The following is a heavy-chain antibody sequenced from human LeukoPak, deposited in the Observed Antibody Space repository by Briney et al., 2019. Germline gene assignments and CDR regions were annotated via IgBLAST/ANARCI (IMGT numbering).Heavy chain of an antibody. CDR1: GGSISSSSYY. Sequence: SETLSLTRTVSGGSISSSSYYWGWIRQPPGKGLEWIGSIYYSGSTYYNPSLKSRVTISVDTSKNQFSLKLSSVTAADTAVYYCSTIKNDSSGYYFSSLYYFDYWGQGTLVTVSS. V-gene: IGHV4-39*01. CDR3: STIKNDSSGYYFSSLYYFDY. CDR2: IYYSGST. D-gene: IGHD3-22*01. J-gene: IGHJ4*02.